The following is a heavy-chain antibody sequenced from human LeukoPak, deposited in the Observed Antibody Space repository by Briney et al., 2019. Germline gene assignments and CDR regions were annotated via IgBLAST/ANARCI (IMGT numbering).Heavy chain of an antibody. V-gene: IGHV1-69*04. CDR1: GGTFSSYA. Sequence: GASVKVSCKASGGTFSSYAISWVRQAPGQGLEWMGRIIPILGIANYAQKFQGRVTITADKSTSTAYMELSSLRPEDTAVYYCARDPPPIYGGLSWGQGTLVTVSS. J-gene: IGHJ5*02. CDR3: ARDPPPIYGGLS. D-gene: IGHD4-23*01. CDR2: IIPILGIA.